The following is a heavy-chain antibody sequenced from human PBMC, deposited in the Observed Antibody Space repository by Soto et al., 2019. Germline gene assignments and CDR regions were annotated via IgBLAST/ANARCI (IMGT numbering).Heavy chain of an antibody. D-gene: IGHD6-13*01. CDR1: GGTFSSYA. V-gene: IGHV1-69*05. CDR2: IIPIFGTA. CDR3: ARDGIAAAAPYNWFDP. J-gene: IGHJ5*02. Sequence: QVQLVQSGAEVKKPGSSVKVSCKASGGTFSSYAISWVRQAPGQGLEWMGGIIPIFGTANYAQKFQGRVTITXXEXTXXAYMELSSLRSEDTAVYYCARDGIAAAAPYNWFDPWGQGTLVTVSS.